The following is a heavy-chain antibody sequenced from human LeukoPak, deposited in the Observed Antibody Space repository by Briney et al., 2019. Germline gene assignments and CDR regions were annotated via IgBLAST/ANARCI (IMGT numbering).Heavy chain of an antibody. CDR3: AKATSIAAVNGDY. Sequence: GGSLRLSCAASEFTFSNYAMSWVRQAPGKGLEWVSAISGSGGSTYYADSVKGRFTISRDNSKNTLFLQMNSLRAEDTAVYYCAKATSIAAVNGDYWGQGTLVTVSS. V-gene: IGHV3-23*01. D-gene: IGHD6-6*01. J-gene: IGHJ4*02. CDR1: EFTFSNYA. CDR2: ISGSGGST.